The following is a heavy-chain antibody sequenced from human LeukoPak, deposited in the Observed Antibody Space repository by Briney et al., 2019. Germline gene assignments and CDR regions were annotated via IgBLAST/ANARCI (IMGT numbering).Heavy chain of an antibody. Sequence: GESLKISCKGSGYNFTSYWIGWVRQMPGKGLEWMGIIYPGDSDTRYSLSFQGQVTISADKSISTAYLQRSSLKASDTAMYYCVRSANQGGVWVWGQGTLVTVSS. CDR1: GYNFTSYW. CDR3: VRSANQGGVWV. CDR2: IYPGDSDT. V-gene: IGHV5-51*01. D-gene: IGHD3-16*01. J-gene: IGHJ4*02.